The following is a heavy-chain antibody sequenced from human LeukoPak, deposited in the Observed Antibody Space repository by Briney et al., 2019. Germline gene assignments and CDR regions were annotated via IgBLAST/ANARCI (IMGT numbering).Heavy chain of an antibody. J-gene: IGHJ4*02. CDR2: ISSSSSYI. CDR1: GFTFGDYA. V-gene: IGHV3-21*01. Sequence: PGGSLRLSCTASGFTFGDYAMNWVRQAPGKGLEWVSSISSSSSYIYYADSVKGRFTISRDNAKNSLYLQMNSLRAEDTAVYYCARGIPGAGRIGKPEGYWGQGTLVTVSS. CDR3: ARGIPGAGRIGKPEGY. D-gene: IGHD1-26*01.